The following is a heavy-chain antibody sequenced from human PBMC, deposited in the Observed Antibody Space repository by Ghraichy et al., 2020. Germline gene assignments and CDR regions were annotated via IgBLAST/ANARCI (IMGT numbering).Heavy chain of an antibody. Sequence: SQTLSLTCDISGDSVSSNGVAWNWMRQSPSRGLEWLGRTYYRFKWSNDYAVSVKSRIIINPDTSKNQFSLQLNSVTPEDTAVYYCARGRHSAFDIWGQGTTVTVSS. CDR3: ARGRHSAFDI. J-gene: IGHJ3*02. V-gene: IGHV6-1*01. D-gene: IGHD2-21*01. CDR2: TYYRFKWSN. CDR1: GDSVSSNGVA.